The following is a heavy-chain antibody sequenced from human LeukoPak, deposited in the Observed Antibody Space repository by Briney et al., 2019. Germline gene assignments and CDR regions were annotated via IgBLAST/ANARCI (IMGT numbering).Heavy chain of an antibody. CDR1: GGSISSYY. Sequence: SETLSLTCTVSGGSISSYYWSWIRQPPGKGLEWIGYIYYSGSTNYNPSLKSRVTISVDTSKNQFSLKLSSVTAADTAVYYCARGITYYYGMYVWGQGTTVTVSS. D-gene: IGHD1-14*01. V-gene: IGHV4-59*01. CDR2: IYYSGST. J-gene: IGHJ6*02. CDR3: ARGITYYYGMYV.